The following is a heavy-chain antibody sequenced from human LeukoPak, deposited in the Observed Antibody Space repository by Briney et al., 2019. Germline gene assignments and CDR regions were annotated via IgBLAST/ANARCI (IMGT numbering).Heavy chain of an antibody. CDR1: GGSFSGYF. Sequence: SETLSLTCAVYGGSFSGYFWSWIRRPPGKGLEWIGEINHNGSSNCNPSLKSRVTMSVDTSKNQFSLRLTSVTAADRALYYCARRAAAGSAFDDYWGQGTLVTVSS. CDR2: INHNGSS. V-gene: IGHV4-34*01. J-gene: IGHJ4*02. CDR3: ARRAAAGSAFDDY. D-gene: IGHD6-13*01.